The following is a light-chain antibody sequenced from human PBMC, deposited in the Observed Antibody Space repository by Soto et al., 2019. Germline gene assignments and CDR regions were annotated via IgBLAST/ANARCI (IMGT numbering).Light chain of an antibody. CDR2: GNI. CDR3: QCYDSSLSGVV. CDR1: RSNIGAGYD. Sequence: QSVLTQPPSVSGAPGQRVTISCTGSRSNIGAGYDVHWYQQPPGTAPKLLIYGNINRPSGVPDRFSGSKSGTSASLAITGLHDEDEGDYYCQCYDSSLSGVVFGGGTKLTVL. V-gene: IGLV1-40*01. J-gene: IGLJ2*01.